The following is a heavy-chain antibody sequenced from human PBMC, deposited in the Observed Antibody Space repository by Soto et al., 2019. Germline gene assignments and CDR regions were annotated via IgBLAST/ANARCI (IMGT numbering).Heavy chain of an antibody. V-gene: IGHV4-59*01. CDR1: GGSISSYY. CDR3: ARDLRLSRGRVYNWFDP. CDR2: IYYSGST. Sequence: QVQLQESGPGLVKPSETLSLTCTVSGGSISSYYWSWIRQPPGKGLEWIGYIYYSGSTNYNPSLKSRVTISVDTSKHQFSLKLSSVTAADTAVYYCARDLRLSRGRVYNWFDPWGQGTLVTVSS. D-gene: IGHD6-13*01. J-gene: IGHJ5*02.